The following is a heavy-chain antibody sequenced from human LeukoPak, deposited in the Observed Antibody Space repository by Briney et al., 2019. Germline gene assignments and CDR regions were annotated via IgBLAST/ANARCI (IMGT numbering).Heavy chain of an antibody. J-gene: IGHJ5*02. CDR2: IYYSGST. Sequence: SQTLSRTCTVSGGSISSGDYYWSWIRQPPGKGLEWIGYIYYSGSTYYNPSLKSRVTISVDTSKNQFSLKLSSVTAADTAVYYCARGYYYDSSGYYYANWFDPWGQGTLVTVSS. CDR1: GGSISSGDYY. D-gene: IGHD3-22*01. V-gene: IGHV4-30-4*01. CDR3: ARGYYYDSSGYYYANWFDP.